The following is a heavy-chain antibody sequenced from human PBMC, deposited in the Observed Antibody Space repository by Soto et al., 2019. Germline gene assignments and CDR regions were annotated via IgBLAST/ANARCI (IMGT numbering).Heavy chain of an antibody. CDR3: ARNRQQQLVLSPLRYMDV. J-gene: IGHJ6*03. CDR2: IIPILGIA. V-gene: IGHV1-69*02. D-gene: IGHD6-13*01. Sequence: AASVKVSCKASGGTFSSYTISWVRQAPGQGLGWMGRIIPILGIANYAQKFQGRVTITADKSTSTAYMELSSLRSEDTAVYYCARNRQQQLVLSPLRYMDVWGKGTTVTVSS. CDR1: GGTFSSYT.